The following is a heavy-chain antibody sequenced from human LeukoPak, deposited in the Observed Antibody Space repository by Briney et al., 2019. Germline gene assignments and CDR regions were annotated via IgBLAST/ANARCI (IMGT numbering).Heavy chain of an antibody. CDR1: GCTFSSYG. J-gene: IGHJ4*02. D-gene: IGHD3-22*01. V-gene: IGHV3-33*06. Sequence: PGTSLRLSCAASGCTFSSYGMHWVRQAPGKGLEWVAVIWYDGSNKYYVDSVKGRFTLSRDHSKNTLYLQMNSLRAEDTAVYYCAKEDEYYYDSSGYSYFDYWGQGTLVTVSS. CDR2: IWYDGSNK. CDR3: AKEDEYYYDSSGYSYFDY.